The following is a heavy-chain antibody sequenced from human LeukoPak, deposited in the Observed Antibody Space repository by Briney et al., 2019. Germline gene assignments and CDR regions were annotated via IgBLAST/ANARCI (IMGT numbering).Heavy chain of an antibody. Sequence: GASVKVSCKASGYTFTGYYMHWVRQAPGQGLEWMGWINPKSGGTNYAQKFQGRVTMTRDTSISTAFMELSRLRSDDTAVYYCARLGPGTYYDFWSDDYWGQGTLVTVSS. CDR1: GYTFTGYY. V-gene: IGHV1-2*02. D-gene: IGHD3-3*01. CDR2: INPKSGGT. J-gene: IGHJ4*02. CDR3: ARLGPGTYYDFWSDDY.